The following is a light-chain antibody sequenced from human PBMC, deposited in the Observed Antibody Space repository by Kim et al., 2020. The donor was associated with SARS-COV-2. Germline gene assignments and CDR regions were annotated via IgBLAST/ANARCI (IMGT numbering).Light chain of an antibody. V-gene: IGLV2-18*02. CDR3: SSYTSSSTVV. J-gene: IGLJ2*01. CDR1: SSDVGSYNR. CDR2: EVS. Sequence: GQSVTISCTGTSSDVGSYNRVSWYQQPPGTAPKFMIYEVSNRPSGVPDRFSGSKSGNTASLTISGLQAEDEADYYCSSYTSSSTVVFGGGTQLTVL.